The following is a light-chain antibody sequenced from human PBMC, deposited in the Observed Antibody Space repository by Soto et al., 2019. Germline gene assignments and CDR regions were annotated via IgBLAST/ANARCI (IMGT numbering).Light chain of an antibody. CDR3: QQYASAPCS. CDR1: HSINTSF. J-gene: IGKJ3*01. CDR2: AAS. Sequence: EIVLTQSPGTLSLSPGDRATLSCRASHSINTSFLAWFQQKPGQAPRLLIYAASTRATGIPDRFSGSASETDFTLTINRLEPEDSAVYYCQQYASAPCSLGPGPKVHI. V-gene: IGKV3-20*01.